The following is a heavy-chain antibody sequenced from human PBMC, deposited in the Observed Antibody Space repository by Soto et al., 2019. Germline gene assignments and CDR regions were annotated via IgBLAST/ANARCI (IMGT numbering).Heavy chain of an antibody. CDR3: ARPHNWNANDAFDI. V-gene: IGHV5-51*01. J-gene: IGHJ3*02. CDR1: GYSFTSNW. Sequence: PGESLKISCNGSGYSFTSNWIGWVRQLPGKGLEWMGIIYPGDPNTRYSPSFQGQVTISADKSISTAYLQWSSLKASDTAMYYWARPHNWNANDAFDIWGQGTMVTVS. D-gene: IGHD1-20*01. CDR2: IYPGDPNT.